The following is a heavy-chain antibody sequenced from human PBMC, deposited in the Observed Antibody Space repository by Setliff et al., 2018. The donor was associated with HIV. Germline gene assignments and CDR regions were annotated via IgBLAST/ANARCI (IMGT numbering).Heavy chain of an antibody. V-gene: IGHV2-5*01. CDR3: VHARDTTGYHFYFDF. J-gene: IGHJ4*02. Sequence: SGPTLVNPTQTLTLTCSFSGFSLSTSAEGVGWIRQPPGKALEWLALIYWNDDKRFSPSLKSRLTITWDTSKNQVVHTMTNMDPVDTATYYCVHARDTTGYHFYFDFWGQGPLVTVSS. CDR1: GFSLSTSAEG. D-gene: IGHD3-22*01. CDR2: IYWNDDK.